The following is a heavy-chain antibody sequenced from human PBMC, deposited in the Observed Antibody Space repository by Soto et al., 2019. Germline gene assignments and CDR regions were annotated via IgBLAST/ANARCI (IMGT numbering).Heavy chain of an antibody. Sequence: SETLSLTCAVYGGSSSGYYWSWIRQPPGKGLEWIGEINHSGSTNYNPSLKSRVTISVDTSKNQFSLKLSSVTAADTAVYYCARERAYCSSTSCYPYYYYYYMDVWGKGTTVTVSS. CDR2: INHSGST. J-gene: IGHJ6*03. CDR3: ARERAYCSSTSCYPYYYYYYMDV. D-gene: IGHD2-2*01. V-gene: IGHV4-34*01. CDR1: GGSSSGYY.